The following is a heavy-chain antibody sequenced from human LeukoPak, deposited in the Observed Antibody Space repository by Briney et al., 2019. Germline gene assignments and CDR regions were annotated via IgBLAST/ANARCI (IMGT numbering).Heavy chain of an antibody. J-gene: IGHJ4*02. V-gene: IGHV1-3*01. CDR3: ARVLAEGTSCYDY. CDR1: GYTFTSYA. Sequence: ASVKVSCKASGYTFTSYAMHWVRQAPGQRLEWMGWINAGNGNTKYSQKFQGRVTITRDTSASTAYMELSSLRSEDTAVYYCARVLAEGTSCYDYWGQGTLVTVSS. D-gene: IGHD2-2*01. CDR2: INAGNGNT.